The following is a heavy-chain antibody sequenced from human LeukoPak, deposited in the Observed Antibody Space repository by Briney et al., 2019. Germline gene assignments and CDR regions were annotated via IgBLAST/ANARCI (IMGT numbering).Heavy chain of an antibody. D-gene: IGHD3-10*01. CDR2: ISGDGGST. J-gene: IGHJ6*02. Sequence: PGGSLRLSCAASGFTFDDYAMHWVRQAPGKGLEWVSLISGDGGSTYYADSVKGRFTISRDNSKNSLYLQMNSLRTEDTALYYCAKAMGLWFGTSDPWWGYYYGMDVWGQGTTVTVSS. V-gene: IGHV3-43*02. CDR1: GFTFDDYA. CDR3: AKAMGLWFGTSDPWWGYYYGMDV.